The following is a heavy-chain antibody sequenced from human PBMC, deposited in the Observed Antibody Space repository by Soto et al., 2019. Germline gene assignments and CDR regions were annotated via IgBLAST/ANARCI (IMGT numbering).Heavy chain of an antibody. V-gene: IGHV4-34*01. Sequence: SETLSLTCAVYGGSFSGYYWSWIRQPPGKGLEWIGEINHSGSTNYNPSLKSRVTISVDTSKNQFSLKLSSVTAADTAVYYCARKRGGYYPGNWFDPWGQGTLVTVSS. J-gene: IGHJ5*02. D-gene: IGHD3-3*01. CDR3: ARKRGGYYPGNWFDP. CDR1: GGSFSGYY. CDR2: INHSGST.